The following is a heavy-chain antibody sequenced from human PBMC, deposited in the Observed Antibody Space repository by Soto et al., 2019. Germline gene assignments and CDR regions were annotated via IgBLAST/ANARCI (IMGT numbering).Heavy chain of an antibody. D-gene: IGHD4-17*01. CDR1: GYTLTELS. CDR2: FDPEDGET. J-gene: IGHJ6*03. CDR3: AISTPTVTTDYYYYYYMDV. Sequence: ASVKVSCKVSGYTLTELSMHWVRQAPGKGLEWMGGFDPEDGETIYAQKFQGRVTMTEDTSTDTAYMELSSLRSEDTAVYYCAISTPTVTTDYYYYYYMDVWGKGTTVTVS. V-gene: IGHV1-24*01.